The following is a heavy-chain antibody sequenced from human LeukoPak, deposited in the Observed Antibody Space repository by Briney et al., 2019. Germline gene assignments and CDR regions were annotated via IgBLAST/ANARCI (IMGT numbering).Heavy chain of an antibody. J-gene: IGHJ4*02. Sequence: PGGSLRLSCAASGFTFSSYSMIWVRQAPGKGLEWVSSISSSSSYIYYADSVKGRFTISRDNAKNSLYLQMNSLRAEDTAVYYCARGGQWLMPFFDYWGQGTLVTVSS. D-gene: IGHD6-19*01. V-gene: IGHV3-21*01. CDR2: ISSSSSYI. CDR3: ARGGQWLMPFFDY. CDR1: GFTFSSYS.